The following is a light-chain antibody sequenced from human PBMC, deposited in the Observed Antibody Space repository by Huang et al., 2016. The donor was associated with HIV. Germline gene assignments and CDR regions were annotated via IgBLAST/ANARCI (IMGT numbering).Light chain of an antibody. CDR2: GAS. CDR1: QSVTSSY. J-gene: IGKJ2*01. CDR3: QQYGSSPS. Sequence: EIVLTQSPGTLSLSPGERATLSCRASQSVTSSYLAWYQQKPGQAPRLLISGASTRAPGIPDRFSGSGSGTDFTLTINRLEPEEFAVYYCQQYGSSPSCGQGTKLDIK. V-gene: IGKV3-20*01.